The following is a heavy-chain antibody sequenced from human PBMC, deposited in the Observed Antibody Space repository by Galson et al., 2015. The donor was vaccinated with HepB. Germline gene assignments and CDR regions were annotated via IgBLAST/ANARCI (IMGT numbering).Heavy chain of an antibody. V-gene: IGHV3-30-3*01. CDR1: GFTFSSYA. CDR2: ISYDGSNK. CDR3: ARSGRYCSSTSCYTRPRDAFDI. J-gene: IGHJ3*02. D-gene: IGHD2-2*02. Sequence: SLRLSCAASGFTFSSYAMHWVRQAPGKGLEWVAVISYDGSNKYYADSVKGRFTISRDNSKNTLYLQMNSLRAEDTAVYYCARSGRYCSSTSCYTRPRDAFDIWGQGTMVTVSS.